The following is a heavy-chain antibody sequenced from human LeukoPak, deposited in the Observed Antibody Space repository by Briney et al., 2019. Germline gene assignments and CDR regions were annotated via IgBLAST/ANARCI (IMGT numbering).Heavy chain of an antibody. V-gene: IGHV4-59*01. D-gene: IGHD3-16*01. Sequence: PSETLSLTCTVSADSISDYYRGWIRQPPGKGLEWIGYFYNSGRSTYNPSLKSRVTISADTSKNHFSLKLNSVTTADTAVYYCTRGAGWLIDYWGQGILVTVS. J-gene: IGHJ4*02. CDR3: TRGAGWLIDY. CDR2: FYNSGRS. CDR1: ADSISDYY.